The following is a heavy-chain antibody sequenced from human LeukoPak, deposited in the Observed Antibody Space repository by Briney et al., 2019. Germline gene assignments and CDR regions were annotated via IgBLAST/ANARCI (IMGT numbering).Heavy chain of an antibody. CDR3: AGGFYDSNGFYSAAFDV. J-gene: IGHJ3*01. V-gene: IGHV4-4*09. D-gene: IGHD3-22*01. CDR1: GGSISSFY. CDR2: IYTRGTT. Sequence: SETLSLTCNVSGGSISSFYWSWIRQPPGKGVEWLGYIYTRGTTTYNPSLKSRATISVDTSKSRFSLTLSSVTAADTAVYYCAGGFYDSNGFYSAAFDVWGQGTLVSLSS.